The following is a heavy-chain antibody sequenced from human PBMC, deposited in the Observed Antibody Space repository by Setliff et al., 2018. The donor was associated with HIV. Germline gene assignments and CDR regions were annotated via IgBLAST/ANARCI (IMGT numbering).Heavy chain of an antibody. CDR2: IYHSGST. V-gene: IGHV4-38-2*01. D-gene: IGHD3-3*01. J-gene: IGHJ5*02. CDR3: ARQSTTIFGVVISGFDP. Sequence: SETLSLTCAVSNYSINSGYYWGWIRQPPGKGLEWIGSIYHSGSTYYNPSLKSRVTISVDTSKNQVSLRLTSVTAADTAVYYCARQSTTIFGVVISGFDPWGQGTLVTVSS. CDR1: NYSINSGYY.